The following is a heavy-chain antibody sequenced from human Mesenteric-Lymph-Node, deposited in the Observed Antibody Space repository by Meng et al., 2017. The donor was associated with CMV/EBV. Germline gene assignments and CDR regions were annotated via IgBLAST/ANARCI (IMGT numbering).Heavy chain of an antibody. CDR2: INWNSGTI. Sequence: SLKISCAASKFTFNGYAMHWVRQAPGKGLEWVSGINWNSGTIAYADSVKGRFTISRDNAKNSLYLQMNSLRPDDTALYYCARSMVVTPYYWGQGTLVTVSS. CDR1: KFTFNGYA. D-gene: IGHD4-23*01. V-gene: IGHV3-9*01. J-gene: IGHJ4*02. CDR3: ARSMVVTPYY.